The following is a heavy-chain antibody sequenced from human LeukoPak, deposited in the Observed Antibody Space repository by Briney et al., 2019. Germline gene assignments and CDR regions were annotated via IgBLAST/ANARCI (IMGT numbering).Heavy chain of an antibody. Sequence: GGSLRLSCAASGFTFFNYAMTWVRQAPGKGLEWVSSISGSGGARYYTDSVQGRLTISRDNSQNTLYLQMDSLRAEDTAVYYCVKESTDSLYYYMDVWGKGTTVTVSS. D-gene: IGHD5/OR15-5a*01. J-gene: IGHJ6*03. CDR2: ISGSGGAR. CDR3: VKESTDSLYYYMDV. V-gene: IGHV3-23*01. CDR1: GFTFFNYA.